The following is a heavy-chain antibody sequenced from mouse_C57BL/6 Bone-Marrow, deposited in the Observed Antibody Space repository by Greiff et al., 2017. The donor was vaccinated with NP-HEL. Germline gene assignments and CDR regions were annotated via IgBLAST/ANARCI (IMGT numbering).Heavy chain of an antibody. CDR2: ISYDGSN. CDR3: ASSTVVAPDY. D-gene: IGHD1-1*01. J-gene: IGHJ2*01. V-gene: IGHV3-6*01. Sequence: EVKLQESGPGLVKPSQSLSLTCSVTGYSITSGYYWNWIRQFPGNKLEWMGYISYDGSNNYNPSLKNRISITRDTSKNQFFLKLNSVTTEDTATYYCASSTVVAPDYWGQGTTLTVSS. CDR1: GYSITSGYY.